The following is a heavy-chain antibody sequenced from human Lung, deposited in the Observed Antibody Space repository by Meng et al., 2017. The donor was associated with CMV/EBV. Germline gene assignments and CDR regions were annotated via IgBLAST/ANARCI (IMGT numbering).Heavy chain of an antibody. J-gene: IGHJ5*02. D-gene: IGHD6-19*01. V-gene: IGHV3-15*01. Sequence: SCAASGFTFRDVWMAWVRQVPGKGLEWIGRIKSKRDGETTDYAAPVKGRFTILRDDSKNTLYLQMNGLRTEDTGVYYCTRVQGGQSATVNLWGQGXLVTVSS. CDR1: GFTFRDVW. CDR3: TRVQGGQSATVNL. CDR2: IKSKRDGETT.